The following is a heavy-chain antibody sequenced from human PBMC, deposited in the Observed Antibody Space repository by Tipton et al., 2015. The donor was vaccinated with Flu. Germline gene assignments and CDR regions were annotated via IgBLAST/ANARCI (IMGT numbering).Heavy chain of an antibody. Sequence: SLRLSCAASGFNFSSYAMNWVRQAPGKGLEWVSSISASARNTYYADSVKGRFTISRDNSKNTLYLQMNSLKVEDTAVYYCVRGIGSVASYWGQGTLVTVSS. CDR2: ISASARNT. J-gene: IGHJ4*02. V-gene: IGHV3-23*01. CDR1: GFNFSSYA. CDR3: VRGIGSVASY. D-gene: IGHD2-15*01.